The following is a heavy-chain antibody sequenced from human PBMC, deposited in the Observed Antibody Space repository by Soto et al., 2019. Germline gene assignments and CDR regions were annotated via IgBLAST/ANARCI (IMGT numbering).Heavy chain of an antibody. CDR3: ARRMTWSLWCFDL. J-gene: IGHJ2*01. CDR1: GYTFKDYD. Sequence: QVQLLQSGAEVKKPGTSVRVSCRASGYTFKDYDINWVRRAPGQGLEWMGWMNPNSGNTAYARKFHDRITMTRSVSARTAFMELSSLTPEYTAVYYCARRMTWSLWCFDLWGSGNQVTVSS. V-gene: IGHV1-8*01. D-gene: IGHD3-3*01. CDR2: MNPNSGNT.